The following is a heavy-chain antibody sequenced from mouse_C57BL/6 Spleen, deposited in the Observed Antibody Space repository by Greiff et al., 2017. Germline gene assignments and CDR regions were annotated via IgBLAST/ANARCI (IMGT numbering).Heavy chain of an antibody. Sequence: EVKLVESGPELVKPGASVKIPCKASGYTFTDYNMDWVKQSHGKSLEWIGDINPNNGGTIYNQKFKGKATLTVDKSSSTAYMELRSLTSEDTAVYYCARNLHYGSSSFTYWGQGTLVTVSA. J-gene: IGHJ3*01. V-gene: IGHV1-18*01. CDR1: GYTFTDYN. CDR2: INPNNGGT. CDR3: ARNLHYGSSSFTY. D-gene: IGHD1-1*01.